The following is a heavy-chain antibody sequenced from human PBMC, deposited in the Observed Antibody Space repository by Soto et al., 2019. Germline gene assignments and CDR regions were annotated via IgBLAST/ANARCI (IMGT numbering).Heavy chain of an antibody. Sequence: QVQLVQSGAEVEKPGASVKVSCRAVGYTVTSHILHWLRQAPGQRPEWLGYINGGNGNTQYSQKFQDRITMTREPSASTVYMELSSLKSEDTAFYYCARAGFSHSTARWYFDLWGRGTLVKVSS. D-gene: IGHD2-2*01. CDR1: GYTVTSHI. CDR2: INGGNGNT. CDR3: ARAGFSHSTARWYFDL. V-gene: IGHV1-3*01. J-gene: IGHJ2*01.